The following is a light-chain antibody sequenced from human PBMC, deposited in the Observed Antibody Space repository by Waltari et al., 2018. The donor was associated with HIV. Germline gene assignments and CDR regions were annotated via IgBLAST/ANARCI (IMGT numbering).Light chain of an antibody. CDR3: QQSYTAPNS. CDR1: QTIDIY. J-gene: IGKJ2*03. CDR2: GAS. Sequence: DIQMTQAPSSLSAPVGDTVNITCRTSQTIDIYLNWFQQKPGKAPTLLISGASTLHSGVPSRFSASGSGTDFTLTISGLQPEDFASYYCQQSYTAPNSFGPGTKVDI. V-gene: IGKV1-39*01.